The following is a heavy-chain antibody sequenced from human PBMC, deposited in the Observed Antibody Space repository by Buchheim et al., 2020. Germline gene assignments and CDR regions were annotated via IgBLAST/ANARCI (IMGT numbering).Heavy chain of an antibody. Sequence: EVQLVESGGGLVQPGGSLRLSCAASGFTFSSYDMHWVRQAPGKGLEWVSYISSTGPNIFYADSVKGRFTISRDNAKNSLYMQMNSLRAEYTAVYDCTRAYGMDVWGQGTT. CDR3: TRAYGMDV. CDR1: GFTFSSYD. J-gene: IGHJ6*02. CDR2: ISSTGPNI. V-gene: IGHV3-48*03.